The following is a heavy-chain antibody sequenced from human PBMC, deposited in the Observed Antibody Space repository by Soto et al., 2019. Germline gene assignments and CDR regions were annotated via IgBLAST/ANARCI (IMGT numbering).Heavy chain of an antibody. CDR1: GFTFTNYW. J-gene: IGHJ4*02. CDR2: IDGIGTGT. V-gene: IGHV3-74*01. CDR3: TAVFEY. Sequence: PGGSLRLSCAASGFTFTNYWMHWVRQVPGKGLVWVSRIDGIGTGTSYSDSVRGRFTISRDNAENMLYLQMNSLRAEDTAVYCCTAVFEYWGQGPLVTVSS.